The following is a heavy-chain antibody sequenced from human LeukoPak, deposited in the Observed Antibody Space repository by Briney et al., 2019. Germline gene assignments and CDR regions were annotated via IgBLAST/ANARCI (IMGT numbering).Heavy chain of an antibody. J-gene: IGHJ4*02. Sequence: ASVKVSCKASGGTFSNHAISWVRQAPGQGLEWMGVIIPISGTANYAQKFQGRVTITADASTSTVYMELSSLTSDDTAVYYCARWAGDSSAWYPALFDYWGQGTLVTVSS. V-gene: IGHV1-69*01. CDR2: IIPISGTA. D-gene: IGHD6-13*01. CDR1: GGTFSNHA. CDR3: ARWAGDSSAWYPALFDY.